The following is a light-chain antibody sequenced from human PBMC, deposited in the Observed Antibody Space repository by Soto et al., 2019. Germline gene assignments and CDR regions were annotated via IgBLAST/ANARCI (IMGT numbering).Light chain of an antibody. Sequence: SYELTQPPSVSVPPGKTARITCGGDNIGSETVHWYQQKPGQAPVLVIYYNRDRPSAIPERFSGSKSGDTATLTISRVEAGDEADYYCQVWDTSSDHVIFGGGTKLTVL. CDR3: QVWDTSSDHVI. CDR2: YNR. CDR1: NIGSET. J-gene: IGLJ2*01. V-gene: IGLV3-21*04.